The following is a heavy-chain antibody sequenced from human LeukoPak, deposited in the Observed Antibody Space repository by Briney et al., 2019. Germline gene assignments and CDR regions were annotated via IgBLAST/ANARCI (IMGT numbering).Heavy chain of an antibody. CDR1: GFTLTNYA. V-gene: IGHV3-23*01. CDR2: ISGSGTNT. Sequence: GGSLRLSCAASGFTLTNYAMSWVLQAPGKGLEWVSAISGSGTNTYYADSMKGRFTISRDNSKNTLYLQMNSLRAEDTAVYYCAKATTVTIRSFDYWGQGTLVTVSS. CDR3: AKATTVTIRSFDY. D-gene: IGHD4-17*01. J-gene: IGHJ4*02.